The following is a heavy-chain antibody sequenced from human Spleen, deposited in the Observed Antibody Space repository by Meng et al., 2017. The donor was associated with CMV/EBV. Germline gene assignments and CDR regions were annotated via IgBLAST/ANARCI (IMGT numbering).Heavy chain of an antibody. CDR1: GFTFSSYG. Sequence: GGSLRLSCAASGFTFSSYGMHWVRQAPGKGLEWVVVIWYDGSNKYYADSVKGRFTISRDNSKNTLYLQMNSLRAEDTAVYYCAKDLSRIAAASLGDVWGQGTTVTVSS. D-gene: IGHD6-13*01. CDR2: IWYDGSNK. J-gene: IGHJ6*02. CDR3: AKDLSRIAAASLGDV. V-gene: IGHV3-33*06.